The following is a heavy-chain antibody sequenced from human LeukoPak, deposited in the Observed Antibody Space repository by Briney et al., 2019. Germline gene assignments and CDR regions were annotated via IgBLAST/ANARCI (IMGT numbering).Heavy chain of an antibody. CDR2: ISGSGGST. Sequence: GGSLRLSCAASGFTFSSFWMTWVRQAPGKGLEWVSAISGSGGSTYYADSVKGRFTISRDNSKNTLYLQMNSLRAEDTAVYYCAKDQNSYGYPTFDYWGQGTLVTVSS. D-gene: IGHD5-18*01. CDR3: AKDQNSYGYPTFDY. CDR1: GFTFSSFW. J-gene: IGHJ4*02. V-gene: IGHV3-23*01.